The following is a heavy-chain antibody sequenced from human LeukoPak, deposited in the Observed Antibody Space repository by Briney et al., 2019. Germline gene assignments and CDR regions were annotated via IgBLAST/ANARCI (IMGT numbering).Heavy chain of an antibody. CDR2: IYHSGST. CDR3: ARGRLYYDILTVNSGNWFDP. CDR1: GYSISSGYY. J-gene: IGHJ5*02. Sequence: SETLSLTCTVSGYSISSGYYWGWIRQPPGKGLEWIGSIYHSGSTYYNPSLKSRVTISVDTSKNQFSLKLSSVTAADTAVYYCARGRLYYDILTVNSGNWFDPWGQGTLVTVSS. V-gene: IGHV4-38-2*02. D-gene: IGHD3-9*01.